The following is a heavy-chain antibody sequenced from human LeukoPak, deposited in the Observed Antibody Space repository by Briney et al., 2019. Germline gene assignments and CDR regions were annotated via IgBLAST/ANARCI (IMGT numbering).Heavy chain of an antibody. CDR2: IYYSGST. CDR3: ARVLYGSGSYYNGPFDY. J-gene: IGHJ4*02. CDR1: GGSISSYY. V-gene: IGHV4-59*01. D-gene: IGHD3-10*01. Sequence: SETLSLTCTVSGGSISSYYWSWIRQPPGKGLEWIGYIYYSGSTNYNPSLKSRVTISVDTSKNQFSLKLSSVTAADTAVYYCARVLYGSGSYYNGPFDYWGQGTLVTVSS.